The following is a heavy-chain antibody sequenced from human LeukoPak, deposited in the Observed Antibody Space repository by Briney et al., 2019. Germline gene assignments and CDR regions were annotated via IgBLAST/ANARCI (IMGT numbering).Heavy chain of an antibody. D-gene: IGHD3-10*01. Sequence: GGSLRLSCAGSGFTFSSYWMNWVRQAPGQGLEWVANINRDGGETYCVDSVEGRLTISRDNAKNSVSLQMNSLRAEDTAVYYCARGSSNAFDVWGQGTMVTVSA. V-gene: IGHV3-7*05. CDR3: ARGSSNAFDV. CDR1: GFTFSSYW. CDR2: INRDGGET. J-gene: IGHJ3*01.